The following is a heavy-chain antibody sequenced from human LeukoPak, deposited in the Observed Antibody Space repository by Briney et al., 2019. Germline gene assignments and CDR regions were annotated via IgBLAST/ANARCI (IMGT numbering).Heavy chain of an antibody. CDR1: GGSFIGYY. D-gene: IGHD3-10*01. CDR3: ARAPHYGSGSYYKLRSFDY. J-gene: IGHJ4*02. CDR2: INHSGST. Sequence: PSETLSLTCAVSGGSFIGYYWSWIRPPPGKGLEWIGEINHSGSTNYNPSLKSRVTISVDTSKNQFSLKLSSVTAADTAVYYCARAPHYGSGSYYKLRSFDYWGQGTLVTVSS. V-gene: IGHV4-34*01.